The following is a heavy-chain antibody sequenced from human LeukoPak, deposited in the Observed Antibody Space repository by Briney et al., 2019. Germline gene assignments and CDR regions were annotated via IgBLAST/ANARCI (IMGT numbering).Heavy chain of an antibody. V-gene: IGHV3-30*18. Sequence: GGSLRLSCAASGFTFSSYSMNWVRQAPGKGLEWVGVISDDGRRKDYADSVKGRFTISRDNSKDTLYLQMNSLKAEDTAVYYCAKRPSDYGDYVSYFDYWGQGTLVTVSS. J-gene: IGHJ4*02. D-gene: IGHD4-17*01. CDR3: AKRPSDYGDYVSYFDY. CDR2: ISDDGRRK. CDR1: GFTFSSYS.